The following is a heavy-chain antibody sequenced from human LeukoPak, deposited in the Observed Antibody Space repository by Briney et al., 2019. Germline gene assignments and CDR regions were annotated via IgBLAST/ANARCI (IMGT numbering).Heavy chain of an antibody. Sequence: ASVKVSCKASGNTFSSYFIHWVRPAPGHGLEWMGIISPSGGTTSYAQEFQGRVTMTRDTSTSTVYMELNSLRSEDTAVYYCGRVTLYAFDIWGQGTMVTVSS. D-gene: IGHD4-23*01. J-gene: IGHJ3*02. CDR1: GNTFSSYF. CDR3: GRVTLYAFDI. V-gene: IGHV1-46*01. CDR2: ISPSGGTT.